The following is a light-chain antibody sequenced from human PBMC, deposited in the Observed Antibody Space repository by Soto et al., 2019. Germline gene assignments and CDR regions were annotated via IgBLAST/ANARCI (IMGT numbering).Light chain of an antibody. CDR1: SSNIGSNT. CDR3: SSYAGNNIFVI. V-gene: IGLV1-44*01. J-gene: IGLJ2*01. Sequence: QSVLTQPPSASGTPGQRVTISCSGSSSNIGSNTVNWYQQLPGTAPKLLIYSNNQRPSGVPDRFSGSKSGNTASLTVSGLQSEDEADYYCSSYAGNNIFVIFGGGTKLTVL. CDR2: SNN.